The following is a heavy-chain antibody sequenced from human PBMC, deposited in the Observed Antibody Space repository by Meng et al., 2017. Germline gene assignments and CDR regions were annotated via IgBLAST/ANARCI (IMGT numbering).Heavy chain of an antibody. J-gene: IGHJ4*02. D-gene: IGHD6-19*01. CDR2: IIPIFGTA. CDR1: GGTFSSYA. CDR3: ARDGGSGSGWCKADY. V-gene: IGHV1-69*13. Sequence: SVKVSCKASGGTFSSYAISWVRQAPGQGLEWMGGIIPIFGTANYAQKFQGRVTITADESTSTAYMELSSLRSEDTAVYYCARDGGSGSGWCKADYWGQGTQVTVSS.